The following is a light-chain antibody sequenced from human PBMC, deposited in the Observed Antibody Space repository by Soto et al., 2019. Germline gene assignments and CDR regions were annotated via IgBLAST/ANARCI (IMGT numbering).Light chain of an antibody. J-gene: IGKJ1*01. CDR3: LQDHGDSWT. Sequence: IQLTQSPSSLSASVGDRVTITCRASQDIAIYLAWYQQKPGEAPKLLIYAASTLYGGVPSRFSGSGSGTEFTLTISSLQPEDFASYYCLQDHGDSWTFGQGTKVEIE. CDR2: AAS. V-gene: IGKV1-9*01. CDR1: QDIAIY.